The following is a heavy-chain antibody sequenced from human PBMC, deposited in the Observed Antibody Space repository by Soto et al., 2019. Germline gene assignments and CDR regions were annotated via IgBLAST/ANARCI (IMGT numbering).Heavy chain of an antibody. D-gene: IGHD3-10*01. J-gene: IGHJ4*02. V-gene: IGHV3-21*01. CDR1: GFTFSSYS. CDR2: ISSSSSYI. CDR3: ARDQGLWFGELTYYFDY. Sequence: GGSLRLSCAASGFTFSSYSMNWVRQAPGKGLEWVSSISSSSSYIYYADSVKGRFTISRDNAKNSLYLQMNSLRAEDTAVYYCARDQGLWFGELTYYFDYWGQGTLVTVSS.